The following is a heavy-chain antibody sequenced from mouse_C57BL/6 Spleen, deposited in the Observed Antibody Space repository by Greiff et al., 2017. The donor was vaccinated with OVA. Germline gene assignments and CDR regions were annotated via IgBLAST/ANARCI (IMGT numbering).Heavy chain of an antibody. CDR3: ASGGQRQLRLPYYAMDY. V-gene: IGHV1-53*01. CDR1: GYTFTSYW. D-gene: IGHD3-2*02. CDR2: INPSNGGT. Sequence: VQLQQPGTELVKPGASVKLSCKASGYTFTSYWMHWVKQRPGQGLEWIGNINPSNGGTNYNEKFKSKATLTVDKSSSTAYMQLSSLTSEDSAVYYCASGGQRQLRLPYYAMDYWGQGTSVTVSS. J-gene: IGHJ4*01.